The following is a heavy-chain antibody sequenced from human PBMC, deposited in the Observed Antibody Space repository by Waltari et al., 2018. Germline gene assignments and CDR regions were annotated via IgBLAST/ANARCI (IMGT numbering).Heavy chain of an antibody. D-gene: IGHD1-26*01. V-gene: IGHV1-2*02. CDR1: GYSFTDYH. J-gene: IGHJ4*02. CDR3: ARDPGPIVGAPDY. Sequence: QVQLVQSGTEVKKPGASVKVSCQASGYSFTDYHLHWVRQTPGQGLEWLGWINPKNGDTGYAQNFLGRVTMTRDTSINTVYMDLSGLGSDDTAVFYCARDPGPIVGAPDYWGQGTLVTVSS. CDR2: INPKNGDT.